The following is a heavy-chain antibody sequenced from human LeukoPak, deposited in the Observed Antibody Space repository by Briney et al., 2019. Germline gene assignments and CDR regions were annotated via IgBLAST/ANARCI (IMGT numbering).Heavy chain of an antibody. Sequence: LPWSSLRLSCAASEFTFNSYGMHWVRQAPGKGLEWVAVPRYDGTNNYYADSVKSRFTISRDNSKNTLYLQMNSLRAEDTAVYYCAREQYGSDDALDVWGQGTTVTVSS. CDR2: PRYDGTNN. CDR1: EFTFNSYG. J-gene: IGHJ3*01. D-gene: IGHD4-17*01. V-gene: IGHV3-33*01. CDR3: AREQYGSDDALDV.